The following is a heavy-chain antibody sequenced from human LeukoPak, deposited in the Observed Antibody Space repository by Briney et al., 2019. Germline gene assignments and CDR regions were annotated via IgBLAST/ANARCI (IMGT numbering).Heavy chain of an antibody. CDR1: GFTFSSYS. D-gene: IGHD1-26*01. CDR3: ARDVGAVDY. V-gene: IGHV3-21*01. Sequence: GGSLRLSCAASGFTFSSYSMNWVRQAPGKGLEWVSSISGSSSYIYYADSLKGRFTISRDNAKNSLYLQMDSLRAEDTAVYYCARDVGAVDYWGQGTLVTVSS. J-gene: IGHJ4*02. CDR2: ISGSSSYI.